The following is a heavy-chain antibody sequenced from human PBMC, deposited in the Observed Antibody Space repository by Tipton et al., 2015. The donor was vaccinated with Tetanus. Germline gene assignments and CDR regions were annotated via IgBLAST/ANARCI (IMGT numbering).Heavy chain of an antibody. J-gene: IGHJ4*02. CDR3: ARDSPDILLVPAV. Sequence: SLRLSCAASGFSFSSYGMHWVRQAPGKGLDWVSLISSDGSDTYSADSVKGRFTISRDNSKNTLYLQMNSLRAEDTAVYYCARDSPDILLVPAVWGQGTLVTVSS. V-gene: IGHV3-30*03. D-gene: IGHD2-2*01. CDR1: GFSFSSYG. CDR2: ISSDGSDT.